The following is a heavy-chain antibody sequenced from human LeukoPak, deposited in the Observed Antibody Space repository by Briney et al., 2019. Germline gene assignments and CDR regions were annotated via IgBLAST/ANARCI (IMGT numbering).Heavy chain of an antibody. Sequence: SETLSLTCIVSGGSISSYYWSWIRHPPGKGLEGIGYIYYSGSTNYNPSLKSRVTISVDTSKNQFSLKLSSVTAADTAVYYCARSPSMVRGVIYWFDPWGQGTLVTVSS. CDR1: GGSISSYY. CDR3: ARSPSMVRGVIYWFDP. D-gene: IGHD3-10*01. CDR2: IYYSGST. V-gene: IGHV4-59*01. J-gene: IGHJ5*02.